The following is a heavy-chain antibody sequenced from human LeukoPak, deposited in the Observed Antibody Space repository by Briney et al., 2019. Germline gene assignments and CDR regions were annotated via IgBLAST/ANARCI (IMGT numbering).Heavy chain of an antibody. Sequence: ASVKVSCKASGYTFTSYYMHWVRQAPGQGLEWMGIINPSGGSTSYAQKFQGRVTMTRDTSTSTVYMELSSLRSEDTAVYYCARGNDLLVAVAEYGMDVWGQGTTVTVSS. J-gene: IGHJ6*02. CDR3: ARGNDLLVAVAEYGMDV. D-gene: IGHD6-19*01. CDR1: GYTFTSYY. V-gene: IGHV1-46*01. CDR2: INPSGGST.